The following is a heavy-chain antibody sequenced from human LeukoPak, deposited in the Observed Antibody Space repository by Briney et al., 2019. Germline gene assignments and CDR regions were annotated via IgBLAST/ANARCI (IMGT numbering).Heavy chain of an antibody. CDR3: ASYLRDDAFDI. Sequence: SETLSLTCTVSSGSISSNNYYWSWIRQPPGKGLEWIGYIYYSGSTDYNPSLKSRVTISVDTSKNQFSLKLSSVTAADTAVYYCASYLRDDAFDIWGQGTMVTVSS. J-gene: IGHJ3*02. CDR2: IYYSGST. CDR1: SGSISSNNYY. V-gene: IGHV4-61*01. D-gene: IGHD4-17*01.